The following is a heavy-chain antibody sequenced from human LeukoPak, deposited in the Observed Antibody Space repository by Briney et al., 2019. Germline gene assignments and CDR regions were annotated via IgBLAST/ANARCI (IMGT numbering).Heavy chain of an antibody. CDR2: IYYSGST. CDR1: GGSISSGDYY. CDR3: AREEGPYSSGYYWVPNAFDI. V-gene: IGHV4-30-4*01. Sequence: SQTLSLTCTVSGGSISSGDYYWSWVRQPPGKGLEWIGYIYYSGSTYYNPSLKSRVTISVDTSENQFSLKLSSVTAADTAVYYCAREEGPYSSGYYWVPNAFDIWGQGTMVTVSS. D-gene: IGHD3-22*01. J-gene: IGHJ3*02.